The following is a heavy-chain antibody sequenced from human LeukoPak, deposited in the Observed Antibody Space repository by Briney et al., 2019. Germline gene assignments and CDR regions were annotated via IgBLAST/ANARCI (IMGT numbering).Heavy chain of an antibody. Sequence: PGGSLRLSCAASGFTFDDYAMHWVRQAPGKGLEWVAVISYDGSNKYYADSVKGRLTISRDNSKNTLYLQMNSLRAEDTAVYYCARASGSYDPSDYWGQGTLVTVSS. V-gene: IGHV3-30-3*01. CDR2: ISYDGSNK. J-gene: IGHJ4*02. D-gene: IGHD1-26*01. CDR1: GFTFDDYA. CDR3: ARASGSYDPSDY.